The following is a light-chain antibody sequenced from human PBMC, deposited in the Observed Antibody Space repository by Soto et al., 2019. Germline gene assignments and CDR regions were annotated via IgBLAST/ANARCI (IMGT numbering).Light chain of an antibody. Sequence: QSVLTKPPSASASLGASVTLTCTMSSGYSNYKVHWYPQSPGKGPRFEMRVGTGGIVGSKGDGIPDRFSVLGAGLNRYLTIKNSHEYDESEYLGWEDHVIVSNFVFYVFGTGTKLTVL. CDR1: SGYSNYK. J-gene: IGLJ1*01. CDR2: VGTGGIVG. V-gene: IGLV9-49*01. CDR3: WEDHVIVSNFVFYV.